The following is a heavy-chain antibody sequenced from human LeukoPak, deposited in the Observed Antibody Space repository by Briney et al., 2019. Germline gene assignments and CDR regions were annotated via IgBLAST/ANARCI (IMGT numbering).Heavy chain of an antibody. V-gene: IGHV1-2*02. CDR3: ARELDPGSHYYYYYYYMDV. CDR2: INPNSGGT. D-gene: IGHD1-1*01. CDR1: GGTFSSYA. Sequence: VAAVKVSCKASGGTFSSYAISWVRQAPGQGLEWMGWINPNSGGTNYAQKFQGRVTMTRDTSISTAYMELSRLRSEDTAVYYCARELDPGSHYYYYYYYMDVWGKGTTVTISS. J-gene: IGHJ6*03.